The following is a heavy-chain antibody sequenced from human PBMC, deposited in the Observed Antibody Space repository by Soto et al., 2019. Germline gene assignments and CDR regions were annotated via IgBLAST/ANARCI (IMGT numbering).Heavy chain of an antibody. Sequence: QVQLMQSGTEVKEPGASVNLSCKASGYTFSSSYIHWVRQAPGQGLEWMGIMNPSGDRTNYAQNCPGRVTMTRDTATSTVYMELSSLSSEDTAVYYCARGRGYSGDDLQEDGFDIWGQGTMVTVS. CDR3: ARGRGYSGDDLQEDGFDI. D-gene: IGHD5-12*01. CDR2: MNPSGDRT. V-gene: IGHV1-46*01. CDR1: GYTFSSSY. J-gene: IGHJ3*02.